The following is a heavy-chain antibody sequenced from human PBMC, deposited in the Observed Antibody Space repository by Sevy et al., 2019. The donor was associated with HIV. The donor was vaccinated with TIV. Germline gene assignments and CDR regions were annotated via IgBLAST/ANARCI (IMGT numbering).Heavy chain of an antibody. CDR3: ARFPAPAAARSVFFGSDY. V-gene: IGHV1-2*02. D-gene: IGHD2-2*01. CDR1: GYTFTGYY. J-gene: IGHJ4*02. Sequence: ASVKVSCKASGYTFTGYYMHWVRQAPGQGLEWMGWINPNSGGTNYAQKFQGRVTMTRDTSISTAYMELGRLRSDDTAVYYCARFPAPAAARSVFFGSDYWGQGTLVTVSS. CDR2: INPNSGGT.